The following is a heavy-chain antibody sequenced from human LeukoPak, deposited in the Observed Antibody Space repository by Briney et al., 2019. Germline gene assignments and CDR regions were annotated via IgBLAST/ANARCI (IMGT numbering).Heavy chain of an antibody. D-gene: IGHD2-2*01. CDR2: ISAYNGNT. CDR3: ARKYQLLSHDAFDI. CDR1: GYTFTSYG. Sequence: ASVKVSCKASGYTFTSYGISWVRQAPGQGLEWMGWISAYNGNTNYAQKLQGRVTMTTDTSTSTAYMELSSLRSEDTAVYYCARKYQLLSHDAFDIWGQGTMVTVSS. V-gene: IGHV1-18*01. J-gene: IGHJ3*02.